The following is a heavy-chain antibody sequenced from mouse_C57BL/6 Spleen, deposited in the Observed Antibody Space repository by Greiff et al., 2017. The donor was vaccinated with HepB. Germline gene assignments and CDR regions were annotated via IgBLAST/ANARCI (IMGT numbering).Heavy chain of an antibody. CDR1: GYTFTSYW. V-gene: IGHV1-50*01. D-gene: IGHD2-1*01. Sequence: QVHVKQSGAELVKPGASVKLSCKASGYTFTSYWMQWVKQRPGQGLEWIGEIDPSDSYTNYNQKFKGKATLTVDTSSSTAYMQLSSLTSEDSAVYYCARGDGNYRGAMDYWGQGTSVTVSS. CDR2: IDPSDSYT. J-gene: IGHJ4*01. CDR3: ARGDGNYRGAMDY.